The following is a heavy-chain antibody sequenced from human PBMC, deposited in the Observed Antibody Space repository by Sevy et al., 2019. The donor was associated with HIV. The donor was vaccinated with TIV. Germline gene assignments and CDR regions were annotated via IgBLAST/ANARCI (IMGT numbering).Heavy chain of an antibody. CDR2: LSFGCGKI. CDR1: GFAFYDYS. J-gene: IGHJ4*02. V-gene: IGHV3-23*01. D-gene: IGHD2-8*01. CDR3: AREGCTRPHDY. Sequence: GESLKISCAASGFAFYDYSMSWIRQAPGKGLEWVATLSFGCGKINYADSVKGRFTISRDNSKNSFYLQRDNLRVEDTALYYCAREGCTRPHDYWGQGTRVTVSS.